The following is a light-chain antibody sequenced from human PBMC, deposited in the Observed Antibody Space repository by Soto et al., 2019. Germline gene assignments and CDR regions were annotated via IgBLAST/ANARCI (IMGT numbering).Light chain of an antibody. Sequence: EIVMTQSPATLSVSQGERATLSCRASQSVSSNLAWYQQKPGQAPRLLIYGASTRATGIPARFSGSGSGTEFTLTISSLQSEDFAVYYCQHYSNWPPWTFGQGTKVEIK. CDR3: QHYSNWPPWT. J-gene: IGKJ1*01. V-gene: IGKV3-15*01. CDR1: QSVSSN. CDR2: GAS.